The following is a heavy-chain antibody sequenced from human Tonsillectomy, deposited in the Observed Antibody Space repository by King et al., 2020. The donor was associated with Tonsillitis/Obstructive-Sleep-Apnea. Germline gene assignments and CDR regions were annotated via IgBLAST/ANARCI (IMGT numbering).Heavy chain of an antibody. Sequence: QLQESGPGLVKPSQTLSLTCTVSGGSISSGGYYWSWIRQHPGKGLEWIGYIYYSGSTYYNPSLKILVTISVETSKNQFSRKLGSVTAADTAVYYCAIVGGENGYYYYLYVWGKGTTVTVS. CDR3: AIVGGENGYYYYLYV. CDR1: GGSISSGGYY. J-gene: IGHJ6*03. V-gene: IGHV4-31*01. D-gene: IGHD2-8*01. CDR2: IYYSGST.